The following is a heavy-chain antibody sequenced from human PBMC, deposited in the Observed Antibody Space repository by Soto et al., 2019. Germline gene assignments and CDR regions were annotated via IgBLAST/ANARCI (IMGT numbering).Heavy chain of an antibody. J-gene: IGHJ4*02. V-gene: IGHV4-34*01. D-gene: IGHD3-9*01. CDR1: GRSFSGYY. Sequence: QVQLQQWGAGLLKPSETLSLTCAVYGRSFSGYYWSWIRQPPGKGLEWIGEINHSGSTNYNPSLKSRVTISVDTSKNQFSLKLSSVTAADTAVYYCARLRYFDWWGVDYWGQGTLVTVSS. CDR3: ARLRYFDWWGVDY. CDR2: INHSGST.